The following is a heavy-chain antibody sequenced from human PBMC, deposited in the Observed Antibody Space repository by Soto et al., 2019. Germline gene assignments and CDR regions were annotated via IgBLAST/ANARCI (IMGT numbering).Heavy chain of an antibody. Sequence: GGSLRLSCAASGFTFTRYSMNWVRQAPGKGLEWVSSISSTTNYIYYGDSMKGLFTISRDNAKNSLYLEMNSLRAEDTAVYSCARESEDLTSNFDYWGQGTLVTVSS. J-gene: IGHJ4*02. V-gene: IGHV3-21*06. CDR1: GFTFTRYS. CDR3: ARESEDLTSNFDY. CDR2: ISSTTNYI.